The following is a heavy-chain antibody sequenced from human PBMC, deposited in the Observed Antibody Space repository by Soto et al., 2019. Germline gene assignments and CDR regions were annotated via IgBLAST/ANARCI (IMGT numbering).Heavy chain of an antibody. V-gene: IGHV3-21*01. CDR1: GFTFSSYS. CDR3: ARGIAAADGIHY. J-gene: IGHJ4*02. D-gene: IGHD6-13*01. CDR2: ISSSSSYI. Sequence: GGSLRLSCAASGFTFSSYSMNWVRQAPGKGLEWVSSISSSSSYIYYADSVKGRFTISRDNAKNSLYLQMNSLRAEDTAVYYCARGIAAADGIHYWGQGTLVTVSS.